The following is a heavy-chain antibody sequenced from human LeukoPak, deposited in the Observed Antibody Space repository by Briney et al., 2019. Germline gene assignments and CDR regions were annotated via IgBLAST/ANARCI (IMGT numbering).Heavy chain of an antibody. V-gene: IGHV4-39*01. Sequence: SETLSLTCTVSGDSISSSNYYWGWIRQPPGKGLEWIGSIYYTGNTYYNASLKSRVTISIDTSKNQISLRLTSVTVTDTAMYYCARQTGSGLFTLPGGQGTLVTVSS. D-gene: IGHD3/OR15-3a*01. J-gene: IGHJ4*02. CDR3: ARQTGSGLFTLP. CDR1: GDSISSSNYY. CDR2: IYYTGNT.